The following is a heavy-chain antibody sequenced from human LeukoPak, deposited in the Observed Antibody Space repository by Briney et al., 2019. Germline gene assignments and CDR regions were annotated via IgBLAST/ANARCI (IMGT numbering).Heavy chain of an antibody. CDR3: ARLGASNLAVAAYDY. CDR2: IYYSGST. J-gene: IGHJ4*02. D-gene: IGHD6-19*01. Sequence: PSETLSLTCTVSGGSISSHYWSWVRQPPGKGLEWIGYIYYSGSTTYNPSLKRRVTISVDASKNQFSLKLSSVTAADTAVYYCARLGASNLAVAAYDYWGQGTLVTVSS. V-gene: IGHV4-59*11. CDR1: GGSISSHY.